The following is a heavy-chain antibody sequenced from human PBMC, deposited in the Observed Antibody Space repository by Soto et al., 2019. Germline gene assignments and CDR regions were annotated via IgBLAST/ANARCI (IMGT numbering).Heavy chain of an antibody. Sequence: PGGSLRLSCAASGFTFSSYAMHWVRQAPGKGLEWVAVISYDGSNKYYADSVKGRFTISRDNSKNTLYLQMNSLRAEDTAVYYCAREGGGRDYYDSSGYYRFWGQGTLVTVSS. J-gene: IGHJ4*02. CDR1: GFTFSSYA. CDR3: AREGGGRDYYDSSGYYRF. CDR2: ISYDGSNK. D-gene: IGHD3-22*01. V-gene: IGHV3-30-3*01.